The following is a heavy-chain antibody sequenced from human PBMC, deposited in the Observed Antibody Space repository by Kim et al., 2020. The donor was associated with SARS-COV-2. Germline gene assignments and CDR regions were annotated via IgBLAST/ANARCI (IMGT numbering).Heavy chain of an antibody. J-gene: IGHJ6*04. Sequence: GGSLRLSCAASGFTFSSYWMSWVRQAPGKGLEWVANIKQDGSEKYYVDSVKGRFTISRDNAKNSLYLQMNSLRAEDTAVYYCARAYCGGDCYWSYYYGMDVWGDETTVTDST. CDR3: ARAYCGGDCYWSYYYGMDV. V-gene: IGHV3-7*01. D-gene: IGHD2-21*02. CDR1: GFTFSSYW. CDR2: IKQDGSEK.